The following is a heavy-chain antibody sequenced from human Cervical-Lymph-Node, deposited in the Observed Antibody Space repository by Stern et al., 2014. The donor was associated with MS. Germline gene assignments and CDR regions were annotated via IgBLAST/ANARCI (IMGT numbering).Heavy chain of an antibody. D-gene: IGHD6-25*01. CDR2: IYSSGST. CDR1: GGSISSGSYY. Sequence: QVQLQESGPGLVKPSQTLSLTYTVSGGSISSGSYYWSWIRQPAGKGLEWIGRIYSSGSTNYNPSLKSRVTISLDTSKNQFSLNLSSLTAADTAVYYCVAGYFFDYWGQGTLVTVSS. CDR3: VAGYFFDY. V-gene: IGHV4-61*02. J-gene: IGHJ4*02.